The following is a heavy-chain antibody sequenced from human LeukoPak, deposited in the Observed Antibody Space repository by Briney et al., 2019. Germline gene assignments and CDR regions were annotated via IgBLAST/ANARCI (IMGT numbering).Heavy chain of an antibody. CDR3: ARVRFGELLRVDY. Sequence: SETLSLTCTVSGGSISSYYWSWIRQPPGKGLEWIGYIYYSGSTNYNPSLKSRVTISVDTSKNQFSLKLSSVTAADTAVYYCARVRFGELLRVDYWGQGTLVTVSS. D-gene: IGHD3-10*01. CDR2: IYYSGST. CDR1: GGSISSYY. J-gene: IGHJ4*02. V-gene: IGHV4-59*01.